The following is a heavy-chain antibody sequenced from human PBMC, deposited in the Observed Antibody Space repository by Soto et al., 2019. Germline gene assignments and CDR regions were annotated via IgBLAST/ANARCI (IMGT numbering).Heavy chain of an antibody. CDR3: ARARDYPASYFDY. V-gene: IGHV3-74*01. Sequence: PGGSLRLSCAASGLTFSSYWMYWVRQGPGKGLVWVSGINSDGSSTSYADSVKGRFTISRDNAKNTVYLQMNSLRAEDTAVYYCARARDYPASYFDYWGQGTLVTVSS. CDR2: INSDGSST. J-gene: IGHJ4*02. D-gene: IGHD4-17*01. CDR1: GLTFSSYW.